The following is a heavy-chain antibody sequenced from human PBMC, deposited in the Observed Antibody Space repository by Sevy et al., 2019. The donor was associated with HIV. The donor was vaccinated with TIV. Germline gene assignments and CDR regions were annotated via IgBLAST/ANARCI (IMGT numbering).Heavy chain of an antibody. CDR3: VKEETAPYFDC. J-gene: IGHJ4*02. D-gene: IGHD2-21*02. CDR1: GFTFSTYA. Sequence: GGSLRLSCAASGFTFSTYAVSWVRQAPGKGLEWVAAPNGDRTYYAGSVKGRFTISRDNPKNTVYLQVNSLRVEDTALYYCVKEETAPYFDCWGQGTLVTVSS. CDR2: PNGDRT. V-gene: IGHV3-23*01.